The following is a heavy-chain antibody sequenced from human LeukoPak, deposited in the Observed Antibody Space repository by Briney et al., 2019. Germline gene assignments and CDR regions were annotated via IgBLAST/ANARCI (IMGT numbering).Heavy chain of an antibody. CDR2: IYYSGST. J-gene: IGHJ6*04. Sequence: SETLSLTCTVSGGSLSSYYWSWIRQPPGKGLEWIGYIYYSGSTNYNPSLKSRVTISVDTSKNQFSLKLSSVTAADTAVYYCARKPYYYGSGSGFYYGMDVWGKGTTVTVSS. D-gene: IGHD3-10*01. V-gene: IGHV4-59*01. CDR3: ARKPYYYGSGSGFYYGMDV. CDR1: GGSLSSYY.